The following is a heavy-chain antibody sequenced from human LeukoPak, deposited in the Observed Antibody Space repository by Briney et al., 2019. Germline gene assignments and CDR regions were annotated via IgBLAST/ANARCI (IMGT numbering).Heavy chain of an antibody. CDR3: AKDRGGYKRIELDY. D-gene: IGHD5-24*01. Sequence: SGGSLRLSCAASGFTFSSYGMHWVRQAPGKGLEWVAVISYVGSNKYYADSVKGRFTISRDNSKNTLYLQMNSLRAEDTAVYYCAKDRGGYKRIELDYWGQGTLVTVSS. J-gene: IGHJ4*02. V-gene: IGHV3-30*18. CDR1: GFTFSSYG. CDR2: ISYVGSNK.